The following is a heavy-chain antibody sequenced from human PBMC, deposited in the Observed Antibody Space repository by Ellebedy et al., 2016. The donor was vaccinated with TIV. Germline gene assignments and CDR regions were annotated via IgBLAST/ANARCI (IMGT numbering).Heavy chain of an antibody. V-gene: IGHV3-7*01. CDR3: ARRGSYGDYAVQVNSWFDR. CDR2: IYQDGSTQ. D-gene: IGHD3-16*01. CDR1: GFSFRSYW. Sequence: GGSLRLSCVASGFSFRSYWMSWVRQAPGKGLEWVANIYQDGSTQYYVDSVKGLFPISRDNAKNSLFLQMNSLRVEDTAVYYCARRGSYGDYAVQVNSWFDRWGRGTLVSVSS. J-gene: IGHJ5*02.